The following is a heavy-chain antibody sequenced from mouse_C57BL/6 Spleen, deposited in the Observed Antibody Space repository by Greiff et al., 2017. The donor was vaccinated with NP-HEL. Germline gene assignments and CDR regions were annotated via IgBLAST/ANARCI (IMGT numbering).Heavy chain of an antibody. J-gene: IGHJ4*01. CDR1: GYTFTSYW. V-gene: IGHV1-69*01. D-gene: IGHD2-5*01. CDR3: ARCSYSNEDYYAMDY. CDR2: IDPSDSYT. Sequence: QVQLQQPGAELVMPGASVKLSCKASGYTFTSYWMHWVKQRPGQGLEWIGEIDPSDSYTNYNQKFKGKSTLTVDKSSSTAYMQLSSLTSEDSAVYYCARCSYSNEDYYAMDYWGQGTSVTVSS.